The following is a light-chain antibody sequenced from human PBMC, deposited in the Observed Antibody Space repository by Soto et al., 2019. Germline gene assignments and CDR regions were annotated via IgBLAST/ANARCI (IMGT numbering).Light chain of an antibody. J-gene: IGKJ3*01. Sequence: DIQMTQSPSSLSASVGDRVTITCQASHDITSYLNWYQHKPGKAPKLLNYDASILQAGVPSRFSGSGSGTDFTFTISSLQPEDVATYYCQKCDYLPIFGPGTTVDFK. CDR1: HDITSY. CDR2: DAS. CDR3: QKCDYLPI. V-gene: IGKV1-33*01.